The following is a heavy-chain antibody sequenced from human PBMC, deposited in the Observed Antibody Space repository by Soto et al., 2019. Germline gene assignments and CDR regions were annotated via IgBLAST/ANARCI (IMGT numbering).Heavy chain of an antibody. D-gene: IGHD3-10*01. CDR3: ARELFGRSVWFDP. CDR2: INHSGST. J-gene: IGHJ5*02. V-gene: IGHV4-39*07. CDR1: GGSISSSSYY. Sequence: ASETLSLTCTVSGGSISSSSYYWGWIRQPPGTGLEWIGEINHSGSTNYNPSLKSRVTISVDTSKNQFSLKLSSVTAADTAVYYCARELFGRSVWFDPWGQGTLVTVSS.